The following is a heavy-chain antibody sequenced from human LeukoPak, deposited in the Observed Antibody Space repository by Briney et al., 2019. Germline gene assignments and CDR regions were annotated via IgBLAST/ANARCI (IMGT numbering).Heavy chain of an antibody. Sequence: GRSLRLSCAASGFTFSSYAMHWVRQAPGKGLEWVAVISYDGSNKYYADSVKGRFTISRDNSKNTLYLQMNSLRAEDTAVYYCAKDMQTWPRFPDYWGQGTLVTVSS. V-gene: IGHV3-30-3*01. CDR1: GFTFSSYA. CDR3: AKDMQTWPRFPDY. J-gene: IGHJ4*02. D-gene: IGHD5-12*01. CDR2: ISYDGSNK.